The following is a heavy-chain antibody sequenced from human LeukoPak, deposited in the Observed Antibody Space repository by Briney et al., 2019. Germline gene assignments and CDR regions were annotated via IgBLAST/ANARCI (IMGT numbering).Heavy chain of an antibody. V-gene: IGHV4-59*08. CDR1: GGSISSYC. CDR2: VYYSGST. CDR3: ARHVPVYYDLLPGGWFDP. J-gene: IGHJ5*02. D-gene: IGHD3-9*01. Sequence: SETLSLTCTVSGGSISSYCWSWIRQPPGKGLEWIGYVYYSGSTNYNPSLKSRVTISVDTSKNQFSLKLSSVTAADTAVYYCARHVPVYYDLLPGGWFDPWGQGTLVTVSS.